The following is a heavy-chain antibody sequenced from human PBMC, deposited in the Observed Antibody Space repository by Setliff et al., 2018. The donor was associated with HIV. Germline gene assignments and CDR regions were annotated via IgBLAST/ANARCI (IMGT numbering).Heavy chain of an antibody. V-gene: IGHV3-30-3*02. CDR2: ISYDGKNN. J-gene: IGHJ3*01. Sequence: GSLRLSCPASGLTFSSYTLHWVRQAPGKGLEWVAVISYDGKNNNYADSVKGRFTISRDNSRNTLNLQMNSLRVEDTAVYYCAKLDYYDYSGSWARKVAIDFWGRGTMVTVSS. D-gene: IGHD3-22*01. CDR3: AKLDYYDYSGSWARKVAIDF. CDR1: GLTFSSYT.